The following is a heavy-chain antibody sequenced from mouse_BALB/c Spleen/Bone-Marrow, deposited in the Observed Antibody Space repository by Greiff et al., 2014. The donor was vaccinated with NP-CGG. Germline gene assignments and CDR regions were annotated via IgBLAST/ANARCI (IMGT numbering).Heavy chain of an antibody. CDR1: GDSITSGY. J-gene: IGHJ2*01. Sequence: VQLQQSGPSLVKPSQTLSLTCSVTGDSITSGYWNWFRKFPGNKLEYMGFISYSGGTYYNPSLRSRISITRDTSKNQYYLHLNSVTTEDTATYYCARTHYYGWFDYWGQGTTLTVSS. D-gene: IGHD1-2*01. CDR2: ISYSGGT. CDR3: ARTHYYGWFDY. V-gene: IGHV3-8*02.